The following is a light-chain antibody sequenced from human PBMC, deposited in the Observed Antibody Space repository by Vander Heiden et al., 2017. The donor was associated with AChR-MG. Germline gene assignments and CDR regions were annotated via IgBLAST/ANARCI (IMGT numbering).Light chain of an antibody. CDR3: LQYNSYPPGA. Sequence: DIQMTQSPSTLSASVGDRVTITCRASQSISSWLAWYQQKPGKAPKLLIYKASSLESGVPSRFSGSGSGTEFTLTISSLQPDDFATYYCLQYNSYPPGAFGQGTKVEIK. CDR2: KAS. CDR1: QSISSW. V-gene: IGKV1-5*03. J-gene: IGKJ1*01.